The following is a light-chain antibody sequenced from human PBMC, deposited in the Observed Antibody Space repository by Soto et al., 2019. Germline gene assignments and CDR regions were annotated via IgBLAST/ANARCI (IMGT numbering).Light chain of an antibody. CDR1: SSDVGSYDY. J-gene: IGLJ3*02. V-gene: IGLV2-14*01. Sequence: QSALTQPASVSASPGQSITISCTGTSSDVGSYDYVSWFQQHPGKAPKVLIYEVADRPSGVSDRFSGSKSGNTASLTISGLQTEYEGDYYCSSFTSSNTWVFGGGTKLTVL. CDR2: EVA. CDR3: SSFTSSNTWV.